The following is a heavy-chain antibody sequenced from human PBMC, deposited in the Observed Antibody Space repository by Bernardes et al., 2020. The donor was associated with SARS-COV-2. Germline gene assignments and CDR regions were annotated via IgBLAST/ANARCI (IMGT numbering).Heavy chain of an antibody. CDR1: GFTFPSST. CDR2: IAVGGGVT. CDR3: AAGPNWFDF. J-gene: IGHJ5*01. V-gene: IGHV1-58*01. Sequence: SVKVSCKASGFTFPSSTVQWVRQARGQRLEWIGLIAVGGGVTNFAQNFQERVTITWDTSTRTGYMELSSLRSEDTAVYYCAAGPNWFDFWGQGAPVTVSS.